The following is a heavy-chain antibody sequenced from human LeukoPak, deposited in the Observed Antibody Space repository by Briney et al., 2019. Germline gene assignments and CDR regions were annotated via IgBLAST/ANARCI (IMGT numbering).Heavy chain of an antibody. CDR3: ARDGWESRSWKANGDYFDY. V-gene: IGHV1-8*02. CDR1: GYTFTNFD. CDR2: MSPNSGNT. J-gene: IGHJ4*02. D-gene: IGHD1-26*01. Sequence: ASMKVSCKASGYTFTNFDINWVRQATGQGLEWMGRMSPNSGNTVYAQKFQGRVTLTRNTSIGTAYMELSSLTSEDTAVYYCARDGWESRSWKANGDYFDYWGQGTLITVSS.